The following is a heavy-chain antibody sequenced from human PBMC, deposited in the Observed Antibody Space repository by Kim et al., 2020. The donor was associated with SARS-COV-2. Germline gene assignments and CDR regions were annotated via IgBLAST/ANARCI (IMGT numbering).Heavy chain of an antibody. CDR2: IYYSGST. J-gene: IGHJ6*02. D-gene: IGHD2-15*01. CDR3: AVEKADFVVVVAVPYYYYGMDV. Sequence: SETLSLTCTVSGGSISSSSYYWGWIRQPPGKGLEWIGSIYYSGSTYYNPSLKSRVTISVDTSKNQFSLKLSSVTAADTAVYYCAVEKADFVVVVAVPYYYYGMDVWGQGTTVTVSS. CDR1: GGSISSSSYY. V-gene: IGHV4-39*07.